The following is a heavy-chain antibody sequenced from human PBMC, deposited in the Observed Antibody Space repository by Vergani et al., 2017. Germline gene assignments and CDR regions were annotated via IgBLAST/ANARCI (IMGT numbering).Heavy chain of an antibody. CDR3: GRVADFYGLWSRLLDL. Sequence: QVRLQESGPGLVKPSETLSLTCSVSGGSMSGDYWSWIRQPPGKELEWSGYMYHIGSTNYNPSLETRVTISGDTSKNQFSPKLNSVTAADTGVYYCGRVADFYGLWSRLLDLWGQGILVTVSS. J-gene: IGHJ5*02. CDR2: MYHIGST. CDR1: GGSMSGDY. V-gene: IGHV4-59*01. D-gene: IGHD3-10*01.